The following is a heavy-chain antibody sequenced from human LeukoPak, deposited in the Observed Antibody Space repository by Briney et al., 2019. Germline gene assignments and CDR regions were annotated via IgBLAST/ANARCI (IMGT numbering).Heavy chain of an antibody. D-gene: IGHD3-10*01. Sequence: PSEALSLTCIVSGRSIESDYGSCIRQPPGKGLEWIGNIYYRGSTNYNPSLKSRVTISVDTSKKSFSLRLSSVTAADTAVYYCARLGTVVRDFDSWGQGTLVTVSS. CDR1: GRSIESDY. V-gene: IGHV4-59*01. J-gene: IGHJ4*02. CDR3: ARLGTVVRDFDS. CDR2: IYYRGST.